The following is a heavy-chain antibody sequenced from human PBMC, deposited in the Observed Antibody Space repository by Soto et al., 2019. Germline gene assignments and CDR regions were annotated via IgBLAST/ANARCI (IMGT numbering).Heavy chain of an antibody. D-gene: IGHD5-18*01. V-gene: IGHV1-69*06. CDR3: ARSVDTAMSNDY. Sequence: SVKDCCKASGGPFSSYAISLVRQAPGQGLEWMGGIIPIFGTANYAQKFQGRVTITADKSTSTAYMELSSLRSEDTAVYYCARSVDTAMSNDYWGQGTLVTVSS. J-gene: IGHJ4*02. CDR2: IIPIFGTA. CDR1: GGPFSSYA.